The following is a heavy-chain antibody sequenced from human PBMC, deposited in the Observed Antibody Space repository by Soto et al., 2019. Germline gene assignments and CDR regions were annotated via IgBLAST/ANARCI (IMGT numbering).Heavy chain of an antibody. CDR2: INAGNGNT. CDR1: GYTFTSYA. V-gene: IGHV1-3*01. J-gene: IGHJ6*02. Sequence: GASVKVSCKASGYTFTSYAMHWVRQAPGQRLEWMGWINAGNGNTKYSQNLQGRVTLTTDTSTSTAYMELTSLRSNDTAIYYCAMVDVYVTPSPQDVWGQGTTVTVSS. CDR3: AMVDVYVTPSPQDV. D-gene: IGHD3-16*01.